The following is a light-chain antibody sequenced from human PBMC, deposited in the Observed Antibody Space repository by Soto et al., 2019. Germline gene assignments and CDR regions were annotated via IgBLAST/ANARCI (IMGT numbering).Light chain of an antibody. CDR2: GAS. Sequence: EIVLTQSPGTLSVSPGERATLSCRASQSVSSNLAWYQQKPGQAPRLLIYGASTRATGIPARFSGGGSGTDFTLTISRLEPEDFAVYYCQQFSSYPLTFGGGTKVDIK. CDR3: QQFSSYPLT. V-gene: IGKV3-20*01. CDR1: QSVSSN. J-gene: IGKJ4*01.